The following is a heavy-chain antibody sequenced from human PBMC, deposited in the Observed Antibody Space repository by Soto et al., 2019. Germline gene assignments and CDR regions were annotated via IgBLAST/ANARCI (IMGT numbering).Heavy chain of an antibody. Sequence: ASVKVSCKTSGYTFSNYGISWVRQAPGQGLEWMGWISADNANKDYAQKFQGRVTMTTDTSTNTAYMDLGSLTSDDTAVYYCVRVYTSGWYVRPDFWGQGTLVTV. D-gene: IGHD6-19*01. CDR2: ISADNANK. CDR3: VRVYTSGWYVRPDF. J-gene: IGHJ4*02. V-gene: IGHV1-18*01. CDR1: GYTFSNYG.